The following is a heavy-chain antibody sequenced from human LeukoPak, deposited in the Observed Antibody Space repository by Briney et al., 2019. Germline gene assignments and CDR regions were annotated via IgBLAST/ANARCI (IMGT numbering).Heavy chain of an antibody. CDR3: ARSVSSSGYYVDAFDI. Sequence: GGSLRLSCAASGFXVSSNYISWVRQAPGKGLEWVSVIYSGGSTYYADSVKGRFTISRDNSKNTLYLQMNSLRAEDTAVYYCARSVSSSGYYVDAFDIWGQGTMVTVSS. J-gene: IGHJ3*02. V-gene: IGHV3-53*01. CDR1: GFXVSSNY. D-gene: IGHD3-22*01. CDR2: IYSGGST.